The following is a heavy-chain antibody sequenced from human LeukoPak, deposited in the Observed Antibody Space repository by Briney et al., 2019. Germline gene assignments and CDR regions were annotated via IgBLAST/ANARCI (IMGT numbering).Heavy chain of an antibody. Sequence: GGALRLSCVVSGFDLSDYYMSWIRQAPGKGLEWISYISSSGGNIYFADSVKGRFTMSRDNARGSLYLQMNSLRADDTAIYYCARRRDYFDYWGQGTLVTVSS. J-gene: IGHJ4*02. CDR1: GFDLSDYY. CDR2: ISSSGGNI. V-gene: IGHV3-11*01. CDR3: ARRRDYFDY.